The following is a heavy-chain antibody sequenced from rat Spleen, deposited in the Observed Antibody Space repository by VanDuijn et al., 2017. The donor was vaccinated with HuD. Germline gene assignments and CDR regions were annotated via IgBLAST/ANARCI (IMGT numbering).Heavy chain of an antibody. V-gene: IGHV5-7*01. CDR3: ARPPGP. D-gene: IGHD1-4*01. Sequence: EVQLVESGGGLVQPGRSLKLSCAASGFTFSDYHMAWVRQAPKKGLEWVATISYDGSSTYYRDSVKGRFTISRDNAKSTLYLQMDSLRSEDTATYYCARPPGPWGQGTLVTVSS. J-gene: IGHJ3*01. CDR2: ISYDGSST. CDR1: GFTFSDYH.